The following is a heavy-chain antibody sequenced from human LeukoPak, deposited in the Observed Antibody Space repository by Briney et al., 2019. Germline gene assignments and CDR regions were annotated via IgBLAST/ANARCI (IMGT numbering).Heavy chain of an antibody. V-gene: IGHV3-23*01. Sequence: GGSLRLSCAASGFTFSSYAMSWVRQAPGKGLEWVSAISGSGGSTYYADSVKGRFTISRDNSKNTLYLQMNSLRAEDTAVYYCAKGTQRDPSTPTYYFDYWGQGTLATVSS. D-gene: IGHD6-25*01. CDR3: AKGTQRDPSTPTYYFDY. J-gene: IGHJ4*02. CDR2: ISGSGGST. CDR1: GFTFSSYA.